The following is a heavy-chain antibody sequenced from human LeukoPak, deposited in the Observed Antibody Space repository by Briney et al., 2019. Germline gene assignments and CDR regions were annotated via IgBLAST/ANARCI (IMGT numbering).Heavy chain of an antibody. V-gene: IGHV4-59*12. D-gene: IGHD6-13*01. Sequence: SETLSLTCTVSGGSISSYYWSWIRQPPGKGLEWIGYIYYSGSTNYNPSLKSRVTISVDTSKNQFSLKLSSVTAADTAVYYCARDRIAAARHWFDPWGQGTLVTVSS. J-gene: IGHJ5*02. CDR3: ARDRIAAARHWFDP. CDR2: IYYSGST. CDR1: GGSISSYY.